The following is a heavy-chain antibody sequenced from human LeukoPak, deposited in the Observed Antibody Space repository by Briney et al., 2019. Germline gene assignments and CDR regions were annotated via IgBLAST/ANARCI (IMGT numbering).Heavy chain of an antibody. Sequence: SETLSLTCAVYGGSFSGYYWSWIRQPPGKGLEWIGEINHSGSTNYNPSLKSRVTISVDTSKNQFSLKLSSVTAADTAVYYCARRSPSSDIVVVPAAIRPTNWFDPWGQGTLVTVSS. CDR3: ARRSPSSDIVVVPAAIRPTNWFDP. D-gene: IGHD2-2*02. V-gene: IGHV4-34*01. CDR2: INHSGST. J-gene: IGHJ5*02. CDR1: GGSFSGYY.